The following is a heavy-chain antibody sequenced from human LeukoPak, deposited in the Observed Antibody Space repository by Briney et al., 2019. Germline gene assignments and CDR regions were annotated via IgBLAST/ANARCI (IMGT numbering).Heavy chain of an antibody. V-gene: IGHV3-20*04. CDR2: INWNGGST. CDR3: ARVGSPDAFDI. D-gene: IGHD1-26*01. CDR1: GFTFDDYG. J-gene: IGHJ3*02. Sequence: RTGGSLRPSCAASGFTFDDYGMSWVRQAPGKGLEWVSGINWNGGSTGYADSVKGRFTISRDNAKNSLYLQMNSLRAEDTAVYYCARVGSPDAFDIWGQGTMVTVSS.